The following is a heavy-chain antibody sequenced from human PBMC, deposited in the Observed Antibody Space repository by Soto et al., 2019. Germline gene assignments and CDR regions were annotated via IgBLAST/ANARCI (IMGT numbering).Heavy chain of an antibody. J-gene: IGHJ6*02. CDR2: ISAYNGNT. Sequence: QVQLVQSGAEVKKPGASVKVSCKASGYTFTSYGISWVRQAPGQGLEWMGWISAYNGNTNYAQKLQGRVTMTTDTSTSTAYMELRSLRSYDTAVYYCARDHIVVVPAAMDSYYYYGMDVWGQGTTVTVSS. V-gene: IGHV1-18*01. D-gene: IGHD2-2*01. CDR3: ARDHIVVVPAAMDSYYYYGMDV. CDR1: GYTFTSYG.